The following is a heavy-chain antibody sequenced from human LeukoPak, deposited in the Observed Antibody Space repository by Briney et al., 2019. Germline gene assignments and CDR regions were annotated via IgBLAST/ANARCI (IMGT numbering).Heavy chain of an antibody. V-gene: IGHV3-53*01. Sequence: GGSLRLSCAASGFTVSSNYMGWVRQAPGKGLEWVSVIYSGGSTYYADSVKGRFTISRDNSKNTVYLQMNSLRAEDTARYYCARDPRRAITVFGVVIGSYLDYWGQGSLVTGSS. J-gene: IGHJ4*02. CDR2: IYSGGST. CDR1: GFTVSSNY. D-gene: IGHD3-3*01. CDR3: ARDPRRAITVFGVVIGSYLDY.